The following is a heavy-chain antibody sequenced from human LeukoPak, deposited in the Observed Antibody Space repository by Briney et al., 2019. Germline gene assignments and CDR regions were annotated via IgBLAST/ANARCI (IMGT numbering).Heavy chain of an antibody. Sequence: SETLSLTCAVYGGSFSGYYWSWIRQPPGKGLEWIGEINHSGSTNYNPSLKSRVTISVDTSKNQFSLKLSSVTAADTAVYYCARPYYYNSGSYFGYFDYWGQGTLVTVSS. J-gene: IGHJ4*02. CDR3: ARPYYYNSGSYFGYFDY. CDR1: GGSFSGYY. D-gene: IGHD3-10*01. CDR2: INHSGST. V-gene: IGHV4-34*01.